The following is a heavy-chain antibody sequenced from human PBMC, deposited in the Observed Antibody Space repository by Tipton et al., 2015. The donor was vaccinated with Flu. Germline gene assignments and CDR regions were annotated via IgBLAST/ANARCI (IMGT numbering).Heavy chain of an antibody. CDR2: IYTSGST. J-gene: IGHJ4*02. CDR1: GGSISSSSYY. D-gene: IGHD3-3*01. CDR3: ARQHDFWSGAFDY. V-gene: IGHV4-39*07. Sequence: TLSLTCTVSGGSISSSSYYWGWIRQPPGKGLEWIGRIYTSGSTNYNPSLKSRVTMSVDTSKNQFSLKLSSVTAADTAVYYCARQHDFWSGAFDYWGQGTLVTVSS.